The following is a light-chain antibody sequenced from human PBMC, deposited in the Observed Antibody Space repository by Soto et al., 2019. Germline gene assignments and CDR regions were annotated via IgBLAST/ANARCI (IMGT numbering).Light chain of an antibody. CDR3: SSYTTNSTLV. Sequence: QSALTQPASASGSPGQSITVSCTGTSSDIGVYNYVSWYQQHPGKAPKVMIYDVSNRPSGVSNRFSGSKSGNTASLTISGLQADDDADYYCSSYTTNSTLVFGTGSKVTVL. V-gene: IGLV2-14*01. CDR1: SSDIGVYNY. J-gene: IGLJ1*01. CDR2: DVS.